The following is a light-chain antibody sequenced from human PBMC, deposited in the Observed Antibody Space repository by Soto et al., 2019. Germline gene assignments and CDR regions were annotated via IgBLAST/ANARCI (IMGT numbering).Light chain of an antibody. J-gene: IGKJ1*01. Sequence: DIQMTHSRSSLSASVGARVTITCRASQSISSYLNWYQQKPGKAPKLMIYAASSLQSGVPSRFSGSGYGTDFNLTISSLQTEDFATYYCQQSYSTPPTFGQGTKVDIK. CDR1: QSISSY. V-gene: IGKV1-39*01. CDR3: QQSYSTPPT. CDR2: AAS.